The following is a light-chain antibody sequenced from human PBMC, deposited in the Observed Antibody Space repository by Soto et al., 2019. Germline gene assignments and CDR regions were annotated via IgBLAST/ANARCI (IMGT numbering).Light chain of an antibody. V-gene: IGLV2-14*01. J-gene: IGLJ1*01. CDR2: EVS. CDR3: SSSKSRTNYV. Sequence: QSALTQPASVSGSPGQSITISCTGTSSDVGGYNYVSWYQQHPGKAPKLMIYEVSNRPSGVSFRFSGSKSGNTASLTISGLQAEDEADYYCSSSKSRTNYVFGTGTKLTVL. CDR1: SSDVGGYNY.